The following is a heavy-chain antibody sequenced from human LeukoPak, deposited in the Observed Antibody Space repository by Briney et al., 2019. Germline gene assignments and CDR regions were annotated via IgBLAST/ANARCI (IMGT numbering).Heavy chain of an antibody. CDR2: IYYSGST. CDR3: ARSYSYYYYYYGMDV. CDR1: SDSISGGSYY. V-gene: IGHV4-61*01. Sequence: SETLSLTCTVSSDSISGGSYYWSWIRQPPGKGLEWIGYIYYSGSTNYNPFLKSRVTISVDTSKNQFSLNLSSVTAADTAVYYCARSYSYYYYYYGMDVWGQGTTVTVSS. J-gene: IGHJ6*02. D-gene: IGHD4-11*01.